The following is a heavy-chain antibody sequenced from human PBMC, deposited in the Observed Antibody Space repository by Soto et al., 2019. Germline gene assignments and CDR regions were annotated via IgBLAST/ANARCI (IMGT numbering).Heavy chain of an antibody. Sequence: QVQLVQSGAEVKKPGASVKVSCKASGYAFTSYGISWVRQAPGQGLEWMGWISAYNGNTNYAQKLQGRVTMTTDTSTSTAYMELRSLRSDDTAVYYCASTRYYYGSGSVYFDYWGQGTLVTVSS. V-gene: IGHV1-18*01. J-gene: IGHJ4*02. CDR2: ISAYNGNT. D-gene: IGHD3-10*01. CDR3: ASTRYYYGSGSVYFDY. CDR1: GYAFTSYG.